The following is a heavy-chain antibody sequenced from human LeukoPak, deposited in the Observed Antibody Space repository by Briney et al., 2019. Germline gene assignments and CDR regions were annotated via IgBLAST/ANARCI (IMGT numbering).Heavy chain of an antibody. V-gene: IGHV1-18*01. J-gene: IGHJ6*03. CDR1: GYTFNNYG. D-gene: IGHD6-13*01. CDR3: ARVGSSWYYYYYMDV. CDR2: VTSYNGDT. Sequence: GASVKVSCKASGYTFNNYGISWVRQAPGQGLEWMGWVTSYNGDTNYAQKFQDRVTMSTDTSTSTAYMELRSLRFDDTAVYYCARVGSSWYYYYYMDVWGKGTTVTISS.